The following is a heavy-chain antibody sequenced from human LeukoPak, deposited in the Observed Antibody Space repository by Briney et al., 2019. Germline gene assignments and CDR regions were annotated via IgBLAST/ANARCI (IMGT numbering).Heavy chain of an antibody. CDR2: VKQDGTEK. CDR1: GFTFRDYW. D-gene: IGHD6-13*01. V-gene: IGHV3-7*01. Sequence: GGSLRLSCEASGFTFRDYWMTWVRQAPGKGLEWVANVKQDGTEKFYVDSVKGRFTISRGNGKNSLYLQMNSLRVEDTAIYYCARAGGTSWADYWGQGTLVTVSS. CDR3: ARAGGTSWADY. J-gene: IGHJ4*02.